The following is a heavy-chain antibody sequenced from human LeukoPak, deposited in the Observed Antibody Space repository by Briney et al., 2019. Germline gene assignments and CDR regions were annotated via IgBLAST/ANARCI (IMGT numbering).Heavy chain of an antibody. CDR3: ARHRGYGDRNDAFDI. CDR2: IYTSGST. J-gene: IGHJ3*02. D-gene: IGHD4-17*01. V-gene: IGHV4-4*07. CDR1: GGSISSYY. Sequence: ASETLSLTRTVSGGSISSYYWSWIRQPAGKGLEWIGRIYTSGSTNYNPSLKSRVTMSVDTSKNQFSLKLSSVTAADTAVYYCARHRGYGDRNDAFDIWGQGTMVTVSS.